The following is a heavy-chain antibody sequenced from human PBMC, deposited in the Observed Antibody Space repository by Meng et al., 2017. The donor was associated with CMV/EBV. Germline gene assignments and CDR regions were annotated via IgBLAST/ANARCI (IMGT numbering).Heavy chain of an antibody. CDR1: GFTFSSYA. J-gene: IGHJ4*02. V-gene: IGHV3-23*01. D-gene: IGHD5-18*01. Sequence: LSLSCAASGFTFSSYAMSWVRQAPGKGLEWVSAISGSGGSTYYADSVKGRFTISRDNSKNTLYLQMNSLRAEDTAVYYCAKAESRYVDTAMDYWGQGTLVTVSS. CDR2: ISGSGGST. CDR3: AKAESRYVDTAMDY.